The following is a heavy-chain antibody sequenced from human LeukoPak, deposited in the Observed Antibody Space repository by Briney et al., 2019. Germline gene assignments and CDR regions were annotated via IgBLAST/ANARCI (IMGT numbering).Heavy chain of an antibody. Sequence: SVKVSCKASGGTFSSYAISWVRQAPGQGLEWMGGIIPIFGTANYAQKFQGRVTITTDESTSTAYMELSSLRSEDTAVYYCASTPCSGGSCHGNYYYYMDVWGRGTTVTVSS. CDR1: GGTFSSYA. J-gene: IGHJ6*03. CDR2: IIPIFGTA. V-gene: IGHV1-69*05. CDR3: ASTPCSGGSCHGNYYYYMDV. D-gene: IGHD2-15*01.